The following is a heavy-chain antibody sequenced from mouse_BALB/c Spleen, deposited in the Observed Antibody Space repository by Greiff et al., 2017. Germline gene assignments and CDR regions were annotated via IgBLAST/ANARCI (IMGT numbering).Heavy chain of an antibody. V-gene: IGHV1-5*01. Sequence: EVQLQQSGTVLARPGASVKMSCKASGYSFTSYWMHWVKQRPGQGLEWIGAIYPGNSDTSYNQKFKGKAKLTAVTSASTAYMELSSLTNEDSAVYYCTRSGSSPPWYFDVWGAGTTVTVSS. CDR2: IYPGNSDT. J-gene: IGHJ1*01. CDR1: GYSFTSYW. D-gene: IGHD1-1*01. CDR3: TRSGSSPPWYFDV.